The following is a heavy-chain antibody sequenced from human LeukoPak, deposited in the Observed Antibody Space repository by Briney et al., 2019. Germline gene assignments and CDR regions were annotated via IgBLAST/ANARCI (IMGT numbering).Heavy chain of an antibody. V-gene: IGHV1-69*02. CDR2: IIPILGIA. CDR1: GGTFSSYT. Sequence: SVKVSCKASGGTFSSYTISWVRQAPGQGLEWMGRIIPILGIANYAQKFQGRVTMTRDTSTSTVYMELSSLRSEDTAVYYCARNVGSGLDYWGQGTLVIVSS. D-gene: IGHD3-10*01. CDR3: ARNVGSGLDY. J-gene: IGHJ4*02.